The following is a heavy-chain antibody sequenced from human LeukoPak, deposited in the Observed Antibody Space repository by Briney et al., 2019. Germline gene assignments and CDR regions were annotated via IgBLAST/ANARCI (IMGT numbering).Heavy chain of an antibody. CDR3: AKDHASDRGWYFDL. Sequence: PGGSLRLSCAVSGITLSNYGMSWVRQAPGKGLEWVAGISGSGGGAQYADSVKGRFTISRDNAKNRLYLHMNSLRAEDTAVYYCAKDHASDRGWYFDLWGRGTLATVSS. CDR1: GITLSNYG. V-gene: IGHV3-23*01. D-gene: IGHD3-22*01. J-gene: IGHJ2*01. CDR2: ISGSGGGA.